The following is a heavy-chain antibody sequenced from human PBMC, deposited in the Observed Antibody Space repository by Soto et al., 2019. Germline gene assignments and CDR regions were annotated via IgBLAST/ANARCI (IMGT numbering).Heavy chain of an antibody. J-gene: IGHJ6*02. CDR3: ARGGRLEPNYYYGMDV. CDR1: VYSFTSYW. D-gene: IGHD1-1*01. V-gene: IGHV5-51*01. Sequence: GESLKISCKVSVYSFTSYWIGWVRQMPGKGLEWMGIIYPGDSDTRYSPSFQGQVTISADKSISTAYLQWSSLKASDTAMYYCARGGRLEPNYYYGMDVWGQGTTVTVSS. CDR2: IYPGDSDT.